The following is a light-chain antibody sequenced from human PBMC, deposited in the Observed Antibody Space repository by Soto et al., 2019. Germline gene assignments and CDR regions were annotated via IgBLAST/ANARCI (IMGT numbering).Light chain of an antibody. CDR2: DVS. CDR3: SSSTSGSTSV. CDR1: SSDVGVSDY. V-gene: IGLV2-14*03. Sequence: QSALTQPASVSGSPGQSITISCTGTSSDVGVSDYVSWYQHHPGKAPRLIIYDVSNRPSGVSNRFSGSKSGNTASLTISGLQAEDEADYYCSSSTSGSTSVFGGGTQLTVL. J-gene: IGLJ7*01.